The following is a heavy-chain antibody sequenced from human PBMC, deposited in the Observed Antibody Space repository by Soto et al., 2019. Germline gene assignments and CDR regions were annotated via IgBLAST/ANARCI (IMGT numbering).Heavy chain of an antibody. CDR1: GGSIRGYY. J-gene: IGHJ4*02. D-gene: IGHD6-6*01. CDR2: VYDTGST. Sequence: SETLSLTCSVSGGSIRGYYWSWIRQAPGKGLEWIGYVYDTGSTSYNPSLQSRVTISVDTSKKQFSLSLRLVTAADTAVYFCARSIAVPSSHIDHWGQGTRVTVSS. V-gene: IGHV4-59*01. CDR3: ARSIAVPSSHIDH.